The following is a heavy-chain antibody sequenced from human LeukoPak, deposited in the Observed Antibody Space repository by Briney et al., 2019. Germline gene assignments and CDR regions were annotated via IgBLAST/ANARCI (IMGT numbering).Heavy chain of an antibody. CDR2: IWYDGSNK. CDR1: GFTFSSYG. D-gene: IGHD6-13*01. V-gene: IGHV3-33*01. CDR3: ARELGIAAAGYYMDV. J-gene: IGHJ6*03. Sequence: PGRSLRLSCAASGFTFSSYGMHRVRQAPGKGLEWVAVIWYDGSNKYYADSVKGRFTISRDNSKNTLYLQMNSLRAEDTAVYYCARELGIAAAGYYMDVWGKGTTVTVSS.